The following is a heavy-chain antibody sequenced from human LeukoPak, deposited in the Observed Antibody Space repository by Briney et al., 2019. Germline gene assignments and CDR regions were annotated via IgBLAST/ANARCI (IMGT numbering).Heavy chain of an antibody. CDR2: ISSSSSTI. D-gene: IGHD6-6*01. CDR3: AREGGASSSGTYNWFDP. CDR1: GFTFSSYS. Sequence: PGGSLRLSCAASGFTFSSYSMNWVRQAPGKGLEWVSYISSSSSTIYYADSVKGRFTISRDNAKNSLYLQMNSLRAEDTAVYYCAREGGASSSGTYNWFDPWGQGTLVTVSS. J-gene: IGHJ5*02. V-gene: IGHV3-48*01.